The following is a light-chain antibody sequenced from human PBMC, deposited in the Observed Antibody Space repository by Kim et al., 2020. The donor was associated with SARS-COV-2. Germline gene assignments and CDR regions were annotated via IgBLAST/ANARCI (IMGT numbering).Light chain of an antibody. J-gene: IGKJ4*01. Sequence: DIVLTQSPGTLSLSPGERATVSCRASQSVNNNYLAWYQQKPGQAPRLLIYGASSRATGIPDRFSGSGSETDFILTISRLDPEDFAVYYCQHYGASPLTFGGGTKVEI. CDR1: QSVNNNY. V-gene: IGKV3-20*01. CDR3: QHYGASPLT. CDR2: GAS.